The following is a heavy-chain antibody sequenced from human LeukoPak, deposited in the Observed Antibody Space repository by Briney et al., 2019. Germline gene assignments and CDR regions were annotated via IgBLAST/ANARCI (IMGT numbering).Heavy chain of an antibody. Sequence: KTSETLSLTCTFSDGYIYTSPYYWGWIRQPPGKGLEWIGSVYYSGSTYYNPSLKSRVTISIDTSKKQFSLKVNSVTAADTAVYYCARFFKGGDKGDYSDYWGQGTLVTVSS. CDR1: DGYIYTSPYY. J-gene: IGHJ4*02. CDR2: VYYSGST. CDR3: ARFFKGGDKGDYSDY. D-gene: IGHD3-16*01. V-gene: IGHV4-39*01.